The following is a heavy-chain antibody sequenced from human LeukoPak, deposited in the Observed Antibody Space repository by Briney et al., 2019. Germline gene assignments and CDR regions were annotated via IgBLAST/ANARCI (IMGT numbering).Heavy chain of an antibody. Sequence: GGSLRLSCAASGYVFSASYMSWVRKAPGKGLEWVATIKPDGSEKYHVDSVSGRFTISRDNTNDSLFLQMNSLRVDDTAVYYCVRGGTYWTVSWGQGTLVNVS. CDR2: IKPDGSEK. CDR3: VRGGTYWTVS. CDR1: GYVFSASY. J-gene: IGHJ5*01. V-gene: IGHV3-7*01.